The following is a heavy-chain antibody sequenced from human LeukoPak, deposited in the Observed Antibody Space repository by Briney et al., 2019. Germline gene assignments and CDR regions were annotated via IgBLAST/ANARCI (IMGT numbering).Heavy chain of an antibody. CDR3: AKSYSSSSAIPRFDY. J-gene: IGHJ4*02. V-gene: IGHV3-9*01. Sequence: PGGSLRLSCAASGFTFDDYAMHWVRQAPGKGLEWVSGISWNSGSIGYADSVKGRFTISRDNAKNSLYLQMNSLRAEDTALYYCAKSYSSSSAIPRFDYWGQGTLVTVSS. CDR1: GFTFDDYA. D-gene: IGHD6-6*01. CDR2: ISWNSGSI.